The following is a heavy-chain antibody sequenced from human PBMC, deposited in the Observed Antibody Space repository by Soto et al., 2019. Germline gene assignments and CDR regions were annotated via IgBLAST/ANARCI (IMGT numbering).Heavy chain of an antibody. J-gene: IGHJ4*02. D-gene: IGHD6-13*01. CDR1: GFSLSTSGVG. CDR2: IYWDDDK. V-gene: IGHV2-5*02. CDR3: AHRAAAGYYFDY. Sequence: QITLKESGPTLVKPTQTLTVTCTFSGFSLSTSGVGVGWIRQPPGKALEWLALIYWDDDKRYSPSLKSRLTIPKDTSKNQVVLTITNMDPVDTATYYCAHRAAAGYYFDYWGQGTLVTVSS.